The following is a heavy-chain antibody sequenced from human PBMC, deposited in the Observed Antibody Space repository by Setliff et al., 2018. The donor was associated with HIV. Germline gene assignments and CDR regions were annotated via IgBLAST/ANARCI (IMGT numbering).Heavy chain of an antibody. CDR1: GYSFTNSW. J-gene: IGHJ3*02. D-gene: IGHD3-10*02. V-gene: IGHV5-51*01. CDR2: IYPDDSDT. CDR3: ARHQVAMSMLVVQDPGPLDS. Sequence: GESLKISCKGSGYSFTNSWIGWVRQIPGKGLEWMGIIYPDDSDTRYSPSFQGQVTISADKSISTAYLQWSSLKASDTAIYYCARHQVAMSMLVVQDPGPLDSWGQGTRVTVSS.